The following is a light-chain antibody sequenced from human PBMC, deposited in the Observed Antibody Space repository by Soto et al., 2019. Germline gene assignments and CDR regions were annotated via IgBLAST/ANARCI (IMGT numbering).Light chain of an antibody. CDR1: SGHSSYA. V-gene: IGLV4-69*01. CDR3: QTWDTGIVV. J-gene: IGLJ2*01. CDR2: LNSDGSH. Sequence: QPVLTQSPSASASLGASVKLTCTLSSGHSSYAIAWHQQQPEKGPRYLMKLNSDGSHSKGDGIPDRFPGSSSGAERYLTISSLQSEDEADYYCQTWDTGIVVFGGGTKLTVL.